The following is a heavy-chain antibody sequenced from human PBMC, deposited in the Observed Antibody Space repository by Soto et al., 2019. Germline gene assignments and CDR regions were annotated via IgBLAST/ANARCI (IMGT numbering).Heavy chain of an antibody. Sequence: PSETLSLTCSFSGDSVTSHYLTWIRQSPEKGLEWIGYMHYTGFSHYNPSLKSRLTISVDRSKNQFTLQLNSATPEDTAVYYCARELAVAAPYGMDVWGQGTTVTVSS. J-gene: IGHJ6*02. CDR1: GDSVTSHY. CDR3: ARELAVAAPYGMDV. D-gene: IGHD6-19*01. V-gene: IGHV4-59*02. CDR2: MHYTGFS.